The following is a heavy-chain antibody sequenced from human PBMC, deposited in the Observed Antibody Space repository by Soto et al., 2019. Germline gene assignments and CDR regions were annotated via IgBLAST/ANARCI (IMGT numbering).Heavy chain of an antibody. CDR1: GFTFSNAW. J-gene: IGHJ5*02. CDR2: IKSKTDGGTT. Sequence: EVQLVESGGGLVKPGGSLRLSCAASGFTFSNAWMNWVRQAPGKGLEWVGRIKSKTDGGTTDYAAPVKGRFTISRDDSKHTLYLKMNSLKTEDTAVYYCTTDTAAAIPVGRDRFAPWGQGTLVTVSS. CDR3: TTDTAAAIPVGRDRFAP. V-gene: IGHV3-15*07. D-gene: IGHD2-2*02.